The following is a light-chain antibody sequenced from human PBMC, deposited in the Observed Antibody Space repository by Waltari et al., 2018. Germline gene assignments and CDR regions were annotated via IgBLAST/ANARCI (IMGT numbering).Light chain of an antibody. CDR2: GTS. J-gene: IGLJ2*01. V-gene: IGLV1-40*01. CDR1: SSNLGAGYD. CDR3: QSYDSSLSGSGV. Sequence: QSVLTPPPSVSGAPGQRGAIPCTGGSSNLGAGYDVHGSQQLPGTAPKLRIYGTSNRPAGVPDRFSGSKAGTSASLAITGLQAEDEADYYCQSYDSSLSGSGVFGGGTKLTVL.